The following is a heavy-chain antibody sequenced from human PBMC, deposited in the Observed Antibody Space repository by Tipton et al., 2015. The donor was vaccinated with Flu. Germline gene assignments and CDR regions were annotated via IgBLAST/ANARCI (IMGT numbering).Heavy chain of an antibody. CDR1: GFTFSNAW. V-gene: IGHV3-15*01. Sequence: AASGFTFSNAWMSWVRQAPGKGLEWVGRIKSKTDGGTTDYAAPVKGRFTISRDDSKNTLYLQMNSLKTEDTAVYYCTTASSEVYSSSSWGQGTLVTVSS. CDR2: IKSKTDGGTT. J-gene: IGHJ5*02. D-gene: IGHD6-6*01. CDR3: TTASSEVYSSSS.